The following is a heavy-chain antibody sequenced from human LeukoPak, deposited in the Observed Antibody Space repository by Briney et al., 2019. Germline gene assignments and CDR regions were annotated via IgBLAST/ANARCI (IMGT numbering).Heavy chain of an antibody. CDR1: GYTLTSYY. V-gene: IGHV1-46*01. CDR3: ARAHCSGGSCPFSNWFDP. CDR2: INPSGGST. J-gene: IGHJ5*02. Sequence: ASVKVSCKASGYTLTSYYLHWVRQASGQGLEWMAIINPSGGSTSHAQKFQGRVTITADESTSTAYMELSSLRSEDTAVYYCARAHCSGGSCPFSNWFDPWGQGTLVTVSS. D-gene: IGHD2-15*01.